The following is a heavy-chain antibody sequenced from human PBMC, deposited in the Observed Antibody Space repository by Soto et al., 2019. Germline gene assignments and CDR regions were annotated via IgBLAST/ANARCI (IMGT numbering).Heavy chain of an antibody. J-gene: IGHJ6*02. CDR3: ARLFRGYSGYDLYYYGMDV. V-gene: IGHV5-51*01. CDR2: IYPCDSDT. D-gene: IGHD5-12*01. CDR1: GYSFTTYW. Sequence: GESLKISCAGSGYSFTTYWIGLVLQMPGKGLEWMGIIYPCDSDTRYSPSFQGQVTISADKSISTAYLQWSSLKASDTAMYYCARLFRGYSGYDLYYYGMDVWGQGTTVTVSS.